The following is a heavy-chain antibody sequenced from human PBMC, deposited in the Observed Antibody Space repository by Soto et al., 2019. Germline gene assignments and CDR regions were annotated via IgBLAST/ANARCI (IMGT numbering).Heavy chain of an antibody. V-gene: IGHV3-23*01. J-gene: IGHJ6*02. Sequence: PGGSLRLSCAASGFTXSSYAMSWVLQAPGKGLEWVSAISGSGGSTYYADSVKGRFTISRDNSKNTLYLQMNSLRAEDTAVYYCAKDKFFIRTMVRGVINYYGMHVWSQGTTVTVSS. CDR1: GFTXSSYA. D-gene: IGHD3-10*01. CDR2: ISGSGGST. CDR3: AKDKFFIRTMVRGVINYYGMHV.